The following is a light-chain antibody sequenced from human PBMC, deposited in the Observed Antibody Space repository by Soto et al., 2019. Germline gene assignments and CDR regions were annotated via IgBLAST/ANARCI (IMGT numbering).Light chain of an antibody. CDR3: AAWDDSLNGL. J-gene: IGLJ2*01. CDR1: SSNIGSNT. Sequence: QSVLTQPPSASGTPGQRVTISCSGSSSNIGSNTVNWYQQLPGTAPKLLIYSNNQRPSGVPDRFSGSKSGTSASLAISGLQSEDEADYCCAAWDDSLNGLFGGGTKLTV. CDR2: SNN. V-gene: IGLV1-44*01.